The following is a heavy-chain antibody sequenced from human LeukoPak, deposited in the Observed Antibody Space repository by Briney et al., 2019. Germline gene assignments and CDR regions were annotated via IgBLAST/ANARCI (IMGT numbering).Heavy chain of an antibody. CDR3: ARGGGYYSNYFDY. D-gene: IGHD3-22*01. CDR2: INHSGST. V-gene: IGHV4-34*01. CDR1: GGSFSGYY. Sequence: ASETLSLTRAVYGGSFSGYYWSWIRQPPGKGLEWIGEINHSGSTSYNPSLKSRVTISVDTSKNQFSLKLSSVTAADTAVYYCARGGGYYSNYFDYWGQGTLVTVSS. J-gene: IGHJ4*02.